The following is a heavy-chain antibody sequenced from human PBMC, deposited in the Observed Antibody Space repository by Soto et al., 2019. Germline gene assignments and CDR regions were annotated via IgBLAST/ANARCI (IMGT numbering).Heavy chain of an antibody. CDR3: ARGWRFDP. CDR1: VGSFSGYQ. V-gene: IGHV4-34*01. D-gene: IGHD1-1*01. J-gene: IGHJ5*02. Sequence: SETLSLACGVYVGSFSGYQWNWIRQSPGQGLEWIGEINHSGTTKYNPSLEIRINLSVDTSKKQFSLKMFSVTAADTAIYYCARGWRFDPWGQGTQVTVSS. CDR2: INHSGTT.